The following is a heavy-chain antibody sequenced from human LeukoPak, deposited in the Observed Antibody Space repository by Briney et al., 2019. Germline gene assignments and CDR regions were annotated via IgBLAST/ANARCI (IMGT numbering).Heavy chain of an antibody. CDR3: ARGKVARFDY. V-gene: IGHV4-59*01. Sequence: SETLSLTCTVSGGSISSEYWTWIRQPPGKGLEWIGYIDYSGSTNYNSSLKSRVSIAVHTSKKQFSLKVSSVTAADTAVYYCARGKVARFDYWGQGTLVTVSS. J-gene: IGHJ4*02. CDR2: IDYSGST. CDR1: GGSISSEY. D-gene: IGHD2-15*01.